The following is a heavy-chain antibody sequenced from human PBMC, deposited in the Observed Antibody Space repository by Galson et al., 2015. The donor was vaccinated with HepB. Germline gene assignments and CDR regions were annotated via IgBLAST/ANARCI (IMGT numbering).Heavy chain of an antibody. CDR2: FDAEEGET. V-gene: IGHV1-24*01. J-gene: IGHJ4*02. CDR1: GYSLFEAS. CDR3: AMDIVSTLYPYDS. D-gene: IGHD5/OR15-5a*01. Sequence: SGYSLFEASIPWVRQAPGKGLEWMGGFDAEEGETIYAQRFQGRVTMTEDTSTDTAYMELNSLISQDTAVYFCAMDIVSTLYPYDSWGQGTLVTVSS.